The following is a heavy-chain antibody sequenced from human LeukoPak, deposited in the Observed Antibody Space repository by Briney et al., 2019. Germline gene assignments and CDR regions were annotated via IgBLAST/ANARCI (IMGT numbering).Heavy chain of an antibody. CDR1: GYTFTSYA. CDR2: INAGNGNT. CDR3: ATPREDTAMVYFDY. V-gene: IGHV1-3*01. Sequence: ASVKVSCKASGYTFTSYAMHWVRQAPGQRLEWMGWINAGNGNTKYSQKFQGRVTMTEDTSTDTAYMELSSLRSEDTAVYYCATPREDTAMVYFDYWGQGTLVTVSS. D-gene: IGHD5-18*01. J-gene: IGHJ4*02.